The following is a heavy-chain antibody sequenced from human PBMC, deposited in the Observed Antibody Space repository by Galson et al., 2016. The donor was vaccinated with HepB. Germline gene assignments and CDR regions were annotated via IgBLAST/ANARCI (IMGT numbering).Heavy chain of an antibody. J-gene: IGHJ6*02. CDR1: GYSFTSYW. D-gene: IGHD3-10*01. V-gene: IGHV5-10-1*01. Sequence: QSGAAVKKPGESLRISCKGSGYSFTSYWISWVRQMLGKGLEWKGRIDPSDSYTNQSASSQGHVTISADKSISTAYLQWSSLKASDTAMYYCARYRGYYGMDVWGQGTTVTVSS. CDR2: IDPSDSYT. CDR3: ARYRGYYGMDV.